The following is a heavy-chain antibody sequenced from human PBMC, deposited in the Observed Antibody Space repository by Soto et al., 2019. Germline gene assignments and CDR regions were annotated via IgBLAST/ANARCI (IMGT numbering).Heavy chain of an antibody. Sequence: QVQLVQSGAEVKKPGASVKVSCKASGYTFTSYYMHWVRQAPGQGLEWMGIINPSGGSTSNAQKFQGRVTMTRDTSTSTVYMELSSLRSEDTAVYYCARDRSDYGGNSGALDYWGQGTLVTVSS. CDR1: GYTFTSYY. CDR2: INPSGGST. D-gene: IGHD4-17*01. CDR3: ARDRSDYGGNSGALDY. J-gene: IGHJ4*02. V-gene: IGHV1-46*01.